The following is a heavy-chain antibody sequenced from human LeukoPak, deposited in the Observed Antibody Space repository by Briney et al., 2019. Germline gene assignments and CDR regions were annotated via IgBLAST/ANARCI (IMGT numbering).Heavy chain of an antibody. CDR3: ASGRQLGY. CDR1: GLTFSSYW. D-gene: IGHD3-16*01. V-gene: IGHV3-7*01. Sequence: GGPLSLSCAPSGLTFSSYWMSWVRQPPGTGLEWVANIKQDGSEKYYVDSVKGRFTISRDNARNSLYLQMNSLRAEDTAIYYCASGRQLGYWGQGTLVTVSS. J-gene: IGHJ4*02. CDR2: IKQDGSEK.